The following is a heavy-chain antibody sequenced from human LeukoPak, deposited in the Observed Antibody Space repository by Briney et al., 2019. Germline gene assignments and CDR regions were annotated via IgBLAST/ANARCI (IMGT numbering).Heavy chain of an antibody. J-gene: IGHJ6*02. Sequence: PSETLSLTCTVSGGSISSYYWSWIRQPPGKGLEWIGYIYYSGSTNYNPSLKSRVTMSVDTSKNQFSLKLSSATAADTAVYYCARDSAGYCSSTSCLPGDYYYYGMDVWGQGTTVTVSS. CDR3: ARDSAGYCSSTSCLPGDYYYYGMDV. CDR2: IYYSGST. CDR1: GGSISSYY. D-gene: IGHD2-2*03. V-gene: IGHV4-59*12.